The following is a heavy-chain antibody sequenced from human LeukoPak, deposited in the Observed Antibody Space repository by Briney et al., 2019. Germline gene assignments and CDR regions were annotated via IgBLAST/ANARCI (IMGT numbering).Heavy chain of an antibody. Sequence: VXXGSXXXXYWSXVRXPPXXXXXXIGXIYYSGSTNYNPSLKSRVTISVDTSKNQFSLKLSSVTAADTAVYYCASSLAYCGGDCYRDYWGQGTLVTVSS. D-gene: IGHD2-21*02. V-gene: IGHV4-59*01. CDR1: XGSXXXXY. CDR3: ASSLAYCGGDCYRDY. CDR2: IYYSGST. J-gene: IGHJ4*02.